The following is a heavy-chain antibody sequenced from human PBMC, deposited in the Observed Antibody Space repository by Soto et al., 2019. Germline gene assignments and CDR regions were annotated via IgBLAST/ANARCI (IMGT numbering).Heavy chain of an antibody. CDR3: VRDSGAKLSSS. CDR2: IVPIYRTA. V-gene: IGHV1-69*13. J-gene: IGHJ4*02. D-gene: IGHD6-13*01. CDR1: GGTFSSYL. Sequence: ASGKVSCKASGGTFSSYLINWVRQAPGQGLEWVGRIVPIYRTADYAQKFQGRVTITADEFARTSYMELRSLKSQDTAVYYCVRDSGAKLSSSWGQGTLVTVS.